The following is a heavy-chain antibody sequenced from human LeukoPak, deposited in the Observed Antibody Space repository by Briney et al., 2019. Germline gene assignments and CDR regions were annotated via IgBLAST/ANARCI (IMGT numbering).Heavy chain of an antibody. CDR2: LSGSGTAT. Sequence: GGSLRLSCEASQFTFSRFAMSWIRQAPGTGLEWVSTLSGSGTATYCADSVKGRFTTSRDNSKDTLYLQMDNLRADDTAVYYCAKHLGSHSFLFYYMDVWGTGTSVIVSS. V-gene: IGHV3-23*01. D-gene: IGHD2-21*01. J-gene: IGHJ6*03. CDR1: QFTFSRFA. CDR3: AKHLGSHSFLFYYMDV.